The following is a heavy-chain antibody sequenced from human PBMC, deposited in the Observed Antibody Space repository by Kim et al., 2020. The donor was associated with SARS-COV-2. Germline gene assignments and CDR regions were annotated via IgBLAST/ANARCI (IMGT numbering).Heavy chain of an antibody. V-gene: IGHV4-34*01. CDR3: ARGRVGIVPSPILGLGPFWKHYYMDV. Sequence: SETLCLTCAVFGESFSNYYWTWVRRPPGKGLEWIGEINHSGTTNYNPSLKRRVTISSDPSKNQFSLKATSLTAADTAVYYCARGRVGIVPSPILGLGPFWKHYYMDVWDRGATVTVSS. CDR2: INHSGTT. D-gene: IGHD3-3*01. J-gene: IGHJ6*03. CDR1: GESFSNYY.